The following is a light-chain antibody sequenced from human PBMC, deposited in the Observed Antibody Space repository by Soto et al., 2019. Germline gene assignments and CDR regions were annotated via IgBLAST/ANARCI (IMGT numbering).Light chain of an antibody. CDR1: TGAVTSGHY. CDR3: LLSYSGAQAV. J-gene: IGLJ2*01. V-gene: IGLV7-46*01. Sequence: QAVVTQEPSLTVCPGGTVTLTSGSSTGAVTSGHYPYWFQQKPGQAPRTLIYDTSNKHSWTPARFSGSLLVGKAALTLSGAQPEDEAEYYCLLSYSGAQAVFGGGTQLTVL. CDR2: DTS.